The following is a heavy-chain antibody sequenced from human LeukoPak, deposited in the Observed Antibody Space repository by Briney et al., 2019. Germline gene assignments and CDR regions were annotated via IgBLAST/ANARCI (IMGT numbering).Heavy chain of an antibody. D-gene: IGHD3-3*01. Sequence: PGGSLRLSCAASGFTFRSYWMTWVRQAPGKGLEWVASIKQDESEKYYVDSVKGRFTISRDNAKNSLYLQMISLRAEDTAVYYCARDPPDYDFWSGYYSYRAVFDYWGQGTLVTVSS. CDR1: GFTFRSYW. V-gene: IGHV3-7*01. CDR2: IKQDESEK. J-gene: IGHJ4*02. CDR3: ARDPPDYDFWSGYYSYRAVFDY.